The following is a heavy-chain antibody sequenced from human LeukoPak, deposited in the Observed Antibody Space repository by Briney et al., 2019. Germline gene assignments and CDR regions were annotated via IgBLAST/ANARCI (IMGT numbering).Heavy chain of an antibody. V-gene: IGHV4-4*09. CDR3: ARRRTTGTTGYFDY. CDR1: RGSISTYY. J-gene: IGHJ4*02. CDR2: ISTSEST. Sequence: SETLSLTCTISRGSISTYYWSWIRQPLGKGLEWIGYISTSESTNYNPSLKSRITISVDTSKNQFSLNLSSVTAADTAVYYCARRRTTGTTGYFDYWGQGTLVTVSS. D-gene: IGHD1-1*01.